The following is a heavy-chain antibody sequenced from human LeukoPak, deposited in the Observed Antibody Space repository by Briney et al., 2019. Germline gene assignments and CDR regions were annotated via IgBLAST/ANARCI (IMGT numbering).Heavy chain of an antibody. V-gene: IGHV1-46*01. CDR3: ARDPGSRRLWSQLFDY. D-gene: IGHD5-18*01. CDR1: GYTFTSYY. Sequence: ASVKVSCKASGYTFTSYYMHWVRQAPGQGLEWMGIINPSGGSTSYAQKFQGRVTMTRDTSTSTVYMELSSLRSEDTAVYYCARDPGSRRLWSQLFDYWGQGTLVTVSS. CDR2: INPSGGST. J-gene: IGHJ4*02.